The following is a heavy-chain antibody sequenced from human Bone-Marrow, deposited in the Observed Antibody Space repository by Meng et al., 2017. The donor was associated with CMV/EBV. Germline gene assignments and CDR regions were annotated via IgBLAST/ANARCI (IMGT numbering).Heavy chain of an antibody. CDR2: ISGSGGNI. V-gene: IGHV3-23*01. Sequence: GGSLRLSCTASGFTFETSAMSWVRQAPGKGLEWVSSISGSGGNIYYSDSVKGRFTISRDNSRKTLFLQADSLRAEDTALYYCAKGRAGYSGGYLGDSWGQGTLVTVSS. D-gene: IGHD1-26*01. J-gene: IGHJ4*02. CDR3: AKGRAGYSGGYLGDS. CDR1: GFTFETSA.